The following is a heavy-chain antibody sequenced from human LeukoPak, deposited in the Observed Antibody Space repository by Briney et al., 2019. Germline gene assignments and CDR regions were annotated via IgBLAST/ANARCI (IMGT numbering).Heavy chain of an antibody. Sequence: PGGSLRLSCAASGFTFSSYSMNWVRQAPGKGLEWVSYISDTGSTIYYADSVEGRFTISRDNAKNSLYLQMNSLRAEDTAVYYCAKDGYSYGFDYWGQGTLVTVSS. CDR2: ISDTGSTI. V-gene: IGHV3-48*04. J-gene: IGHJ4*02. CDR3: AKDGYSYGFDY. CDR1: GFTFSSYS. D-gene: IGHD5-18*01.